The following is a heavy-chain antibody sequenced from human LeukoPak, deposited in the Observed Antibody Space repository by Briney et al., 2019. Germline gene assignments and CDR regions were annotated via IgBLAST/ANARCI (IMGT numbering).Heavy chain of an antibody. V-gene: IGHV1-18*01. J-gene: IGHJ6*02. CDR1: GYTFTSYG. Sequence: ASVKVSCKASGYTFTSYGISWVRQAPGQGLEWMGWISAYNGNTNYAQKLQGRVTMTTDTSTSTAYMELRSLRSDDTAVYYCARRGLGSMVRGSLYYYYYGMDVWGQGTTVTVSS. CDR2: ISAYNGNT. CDR3: ARRGLGSMVRGSLYYYYYGMDV. D-gene: IGHD3-10*01.